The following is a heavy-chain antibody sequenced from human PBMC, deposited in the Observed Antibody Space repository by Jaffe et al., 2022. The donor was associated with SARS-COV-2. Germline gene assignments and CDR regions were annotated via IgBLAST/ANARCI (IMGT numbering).Heavy chain of an antibody. CDR1: GFTFSSYA. Sequence: EVQLLESGGGLVQPGGSLRLSCAASGFTFSSYAMSWVRQAPGKGLEWVSAISGSGGSTYYADSVKGRFTISRDNSKNTLYLQMNSLRAEDTAVYYCAKDARERLRFLEWLPSDAFDIWGQGTMVTVSS. CDR2: ISGSGGST. V-gene: IGHV3-23*01. CDR3: AKDARERLRFLEWLPSDAFDI. J-gene: IGHJ3*02. D-gene: IGHD3-3*01.